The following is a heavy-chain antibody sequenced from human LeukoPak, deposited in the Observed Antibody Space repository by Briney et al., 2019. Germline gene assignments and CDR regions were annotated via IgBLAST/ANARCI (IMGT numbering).Heavy chain of an antibody. CDR1: GFTFSSDA. D-gene: IGHD5-18*01. J-gene: IGHJ4*02. Sequence: PGGSLRLSCAASGFTFSSDAMNWVRQAPGKGREWVSGISGSGGSTYYADSVKGRFTISRDNSKNTLYLQMNSLRAEDTAVYYCAKDKETQLWFFDYWGQGTLVTVSS. CDR3: AKDKETQLWFFDY. V-gene: IGHV3-23*01. CDR2: ISGSGGST.